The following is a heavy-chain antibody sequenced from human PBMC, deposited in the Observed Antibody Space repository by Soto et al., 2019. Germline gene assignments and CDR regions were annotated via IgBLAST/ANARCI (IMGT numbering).Heavy chain of an antibody. V-gene: IGHV1-46*01. CDR1: GYTFTNYY. J-gene: IGHJ4*02. Sequence: GASVKVSCKASGYTFTNYYMHWVRQAPGQGLEWMGIINPSAGGTSYAPRFQARVTMTRDMSTSTVHMELSSLRPDDTAVYYCARDSTLAYWGQGTLVTVS. CDR3: ARDSTLAY. CDR2: INPSAGGT.